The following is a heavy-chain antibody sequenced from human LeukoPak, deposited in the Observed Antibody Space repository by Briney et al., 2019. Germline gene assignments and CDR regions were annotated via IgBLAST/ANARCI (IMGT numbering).Heavy chain of an antibody. CDR1: GFTFSDYY. V-gene: IGHV3-11*04. CDR3: TEDCYSYSNADFFDY. Sequence: GGSLRLFCAASGFTFSDYYMSWLRQAPGKGLEWISYISSSAGIIYYTDSVKGRLTISRDNAKNSLYLQMNSLRDEETSGYYGTEDCYSYSNADFFDYWGRGTLVAVSA. CDR2: ISSSAGII. J-gene: IGHJ4*02. D-gene: IGHD2-21*01.